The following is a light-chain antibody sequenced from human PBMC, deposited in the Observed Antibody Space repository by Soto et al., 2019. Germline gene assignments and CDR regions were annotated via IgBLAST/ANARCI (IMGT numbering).Light chain of an antibody. CDR3: QQYNNYSPPYT. Sequence: DIQMTQSPSTLSASVGDRVTITCRASQSVSTWLAWYQQKPGKAPKVLIYDASSLESGVPSRFSGSASGTKFTLTISSLQPDDFATYYCQQYNNYSPPYTFGQGTKLEIK. CDR2: DAS. V-gene: IGKV1-5*01. J-gene: IGKJ2*01. CDR1: QSVSTW.